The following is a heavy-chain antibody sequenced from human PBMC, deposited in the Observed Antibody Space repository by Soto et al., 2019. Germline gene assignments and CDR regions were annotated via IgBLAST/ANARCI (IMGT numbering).Heavy chain of an antibody. CDR2: ISGSGGST. D-gene: IGHD6-6*01. CDR1: GFTFSSYA. V-gene: IGHV3-23*01. J-gene: IGHJ4*02. CDR3: AKGRSYSSSSRGDY. Sequence: GGSLRLSCAASGFTFSSYAMSWVRQAPGKGLEWVSAISGSGGSTYYADSVKGRFTISRDNSKNTLYLQMNSLRAEDTAVYYCAKGRSYSSSSRGDYWGQGTLVTVSS.